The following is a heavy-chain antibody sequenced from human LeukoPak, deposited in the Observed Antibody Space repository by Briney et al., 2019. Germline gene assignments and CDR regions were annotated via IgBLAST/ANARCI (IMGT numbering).Heavy chain of an antibody. Sequence: ASVKVSCKASGYTFTGYYMHWVRQAPGQGLEWMGWINPNSGGTNYAQKFQGWVTMTRDTSISTAYMELSRLRSDDTAVYYCARSDSRTYYYDSSGTLGDAFDIWGQGTMVTVSS. CDR1: GYTFTGYY. CDR2: INPNSGGT. D-gene: IGHD3-22*01. J-gene: IGHJ3*02. CDR3: ARSDSRTYYYDSSGTLGDAFDI. V-gene: IGHV1-2*04.